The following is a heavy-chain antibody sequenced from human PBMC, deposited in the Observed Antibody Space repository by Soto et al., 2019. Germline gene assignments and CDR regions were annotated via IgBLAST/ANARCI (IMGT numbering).Heavy chain of an antibody. V-gene: IGHV4-59*01. D-gene: IGHD3-10*01. J-gene: IGHJ6*02. CDR1: GGSISSYY. Sequence: SETLSLTCTVSGGSISSYYLSWIRQPPGKGLEWIGYIYYSGSTNYNPSLKSRVTISVDTSKNQFSLKLSSVTAADTAVYYCARSITMVRGVITYMDVWGQGTTVTVSS. CDR2: IYYSGST. CDR3: ARSITMVRGVITYMDV.